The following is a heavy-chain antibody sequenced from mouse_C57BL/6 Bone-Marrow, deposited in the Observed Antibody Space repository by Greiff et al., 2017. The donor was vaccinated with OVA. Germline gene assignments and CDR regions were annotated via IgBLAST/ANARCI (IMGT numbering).Heavy chain of an antibody. CDR1: GFNIKDDY. CDR2: IDPENGDT. Sequence: VHVKQSGAELVRPGASVKLSCTASGFNIKDDYMHWVKQRPEQGLEWIGWIDPENGDTEYASKFQGKATITADTSSNTAYLQLSSLTSEDTAVYYCTTVGGAMDYWGQGTSVTVSS. CDR3: TTVGGAMDY. V-gene: IGHV14-4*01. D-gene: IGHD1-1*02. J-gene: IGHJ4*01.